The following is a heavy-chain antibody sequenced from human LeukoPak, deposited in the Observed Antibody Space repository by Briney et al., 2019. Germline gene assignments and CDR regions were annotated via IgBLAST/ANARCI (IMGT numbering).Heavy chain of an antibody. CDR3: ARQLYVSGSYYAPMDV. D-gene: IGHD3-10*01. CDR1: GGSISSSSYY. J-gene: IGHJ6*03. Sequence: KTSETLSLTCTVSGGSISSSSYYWGWIRQPPGKGLEWIGSIYYSGSTYYNPSLKSRVTISVDTSKNQFSLKLSSVTAADTAVYFCARQLYVSGSYYAPMDVWGKGTTVTIFS. CDR2: IYYSGST. V-gene: IGHV4-39*01.